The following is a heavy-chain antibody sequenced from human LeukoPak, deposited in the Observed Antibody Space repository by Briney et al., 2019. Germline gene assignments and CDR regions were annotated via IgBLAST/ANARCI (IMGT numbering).Heavy chain of an antibody. D-gene: IGHD6-19*01. V-gene: IGHV3-13*01. CDR3: AKQISSGWFGFDY. CDR1: GFTFSTYD. J-gene: IGHJ4*02. CDR2: IDTAGDT. Sequence: GGSLRLSCAASGFTFSTYDMHWVRQVTGKGLEWVSAIDTAGDTYYAGSVQGRFTISRENARNSFYLQMNSLRAEDTAVYYCAKQISSGWFGFDYWGQGTLVTVSS.